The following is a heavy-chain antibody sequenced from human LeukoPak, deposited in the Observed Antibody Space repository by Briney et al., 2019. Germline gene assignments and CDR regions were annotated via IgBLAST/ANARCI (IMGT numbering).Heavy chain of an antibody. D-gene: IGHD3-10*01. CDR3: ARAHRTPSYYYGSGSQVKSKYYFDY. CDR2: ISYDGSNK. Sequence: GGSLRLSCAASGFTFSSYAMHWVRQAPGKGLEWVAVISYDGSNKYYADSVKGRFTISRDNSKNTLYLQMNSLRAEDTAVYYCARAHRTPSYYYGSGSQVKSKYYFDYWGQGALVTVSS. J-gene: IGHJ4*02. CDR1: GFTFSSYA. V-gene: IGHV3-30-3*01.